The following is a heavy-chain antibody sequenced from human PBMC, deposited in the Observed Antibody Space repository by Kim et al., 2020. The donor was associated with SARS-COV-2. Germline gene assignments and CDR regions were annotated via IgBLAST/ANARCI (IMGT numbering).Heavy chain of an antibody. D-gene: IGHD5-12*01. CDR3: AKEGRDGYNVDY. J-gene: IGHJ4*02. V-gene: IGHV3-33*06. Sequence: YYADSVKGRFTISRDNSKNTLYLQMNSLRAEDTAVYYCAKEGRDGYNVDYWGQGTLVTVSS.